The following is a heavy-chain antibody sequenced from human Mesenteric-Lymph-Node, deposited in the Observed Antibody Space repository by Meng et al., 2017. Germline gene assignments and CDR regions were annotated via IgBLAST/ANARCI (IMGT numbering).Heavy chain of an antibody. J-gene: IGHJ4*02. V-gene: IGHV1-69*05. D-gene: IGHD3-10*01. CDR1: GGTFSSYA. Sequence: SVKVSCKASGGTFSSYAISWVRQAPGQGLEWMGGIIPIFGTANYAQKFQGRVTITTDESTSTAYMELSSLRSEDTAVYYCARGDNYYYGSGSYVKPFDYWGQGTLVTVSS. CDR2: IIPIFGTA. CDR3: ARGDNYYYGSGSYVKPFDY.